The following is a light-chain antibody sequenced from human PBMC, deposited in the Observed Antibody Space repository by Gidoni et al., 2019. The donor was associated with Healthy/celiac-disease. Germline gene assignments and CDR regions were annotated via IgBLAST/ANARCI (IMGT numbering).Light chain of an antibody. CDR1: SSNIGNNY. V-gene: IGLV1-51*01. CDR3: GTWDSSLSAVV. J-gene: IGLJ3*02. CDR2: EKN. Sequence: QSVLTQPPSVSAAPGQKVTISCSGSSSNIGNNYVSWYKQLPGTAPKLLIYEKNKRPPGIHDRFSGSKSGTSATLGITGLQTGDEADYYCGTWDSSLSAVVFGGGTKLTVL.